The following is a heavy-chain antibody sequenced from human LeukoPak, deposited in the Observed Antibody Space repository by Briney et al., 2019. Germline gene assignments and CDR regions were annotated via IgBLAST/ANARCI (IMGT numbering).Heavy chain of an antibody. CDR1: GFTFDDYG. Sequence: PGGSLRLSCAASGFTFDDYGMSWVRQAPGKGLVWVSRINSDGSSTSYADSVKGRFTISRDNAKNTLYLQMNSLRAEDTAVYYCARELVIHDAFDIWGQGTMVTVSS. D-gene: IGHD3-9*01. CDR3: ARELVIHDAFDI. J-gene: IGHJ3*02. V-gene: IGHV3-74*01. CDR2: INSDGSST.